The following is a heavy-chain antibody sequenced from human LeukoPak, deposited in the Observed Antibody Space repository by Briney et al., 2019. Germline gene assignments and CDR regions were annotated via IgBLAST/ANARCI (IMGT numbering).Heavy chain of an antibody. CDR3: ARYNNDYEVYYYYGMDV. CDR1: GFTFSSYS. CDR2: TSSSSSYI. Sequence: GGSLRLSCAASGFTFSSYSVNWVRQAPGKGLEWVSSTSSSSSYIYYADSVKGRFTISRDNAKNSLYLQMNSLRAEDTAVYYCARYNNDYEVYYYYGMDVWGQGTTVTVSS. V-gene: IGHV3-21*01. D-gene: IGHD4-17*01. J-gene: IGHJ6*02.